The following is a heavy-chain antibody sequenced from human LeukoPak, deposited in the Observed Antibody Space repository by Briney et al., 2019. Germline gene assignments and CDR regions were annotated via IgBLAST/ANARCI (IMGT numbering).Heavy chain of an antibody. CDR1: GGSISSYY. V-gene: IGHV4-4*07. J-gene: IGHJ4*02. CDR3: ARGHYYGSGSYYGVLDN. Sequence: SETLSLTCTVSGGSISSYYWSWIRQPAGKGLEWIGRIYTSGSTDYNPSLKSRVTISVDTSKNQFSLKLSSVTAADTAVYYCARGHYYGSGSYYGVLDNWGQGTLVTVSS. CDR2: IYTSGST. D-gene: IGHD3-10*01.